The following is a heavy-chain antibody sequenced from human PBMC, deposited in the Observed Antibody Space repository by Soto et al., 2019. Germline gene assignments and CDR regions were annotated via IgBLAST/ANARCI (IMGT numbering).Heavy chain of an antibody. CDR3: ARGRTILTGYYFAY. J-gene: IGHJ4*02. V-gene: IGHV1-8*01. D-gene: IGHD3-9*01. CDR2: MNPNSGNT. CDR1: GYTFTSYD. Sequence: SVKVSCKASGYTFTSYDINWVRQATGQGLEWMGWMNPNSGNTGYAQKFQGRVTMTRNTSISTAYMELSSLRSEDTAVYYCARGRTILTGYYFAYWGQGTLVTVSS.